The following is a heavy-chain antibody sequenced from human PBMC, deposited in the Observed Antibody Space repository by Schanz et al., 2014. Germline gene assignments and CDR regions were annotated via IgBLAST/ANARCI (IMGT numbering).Heavy chain of an antibody. J-gene: IGHJ4*02. Sequence: ESGGSVVQPGRSLRLSCAASGFSFNNYGLNWVRQAPGKGLEWVAFISYDGNNQYYADSVKGRFTISRDNSKNTLYLQMNSLRAEDTAVYYCARPIYDLWSGSFDYWGQGTLVTVSS. CDR3: ARPIYDLWSGSFDY. V-gene: IGHV3-30*03. CDR1: GFSFNNYG. CDR2: ISYDGNNQ. D-gene: IGHD3-3*01.